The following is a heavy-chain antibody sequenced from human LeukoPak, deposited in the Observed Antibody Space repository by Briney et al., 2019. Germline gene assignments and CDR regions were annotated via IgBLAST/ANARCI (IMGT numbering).Heavy chain of an antibody. Sequence: SETLSLTCTVSGGFISSYYWSWLRQPPGKGLEWIGYNYYSGSTNYNPSLKSRVTISVDTSKNQFSLNLSSVTAADTAVYYCARAYGSGSYYVFDYWGQGTLVTVSS. V-gene: IGHV4-59*01. CDR1: GGFISSYY. CDR2: NYYSGST. J-gene: IGHJ4*02. D-gene: IGHD3-10*01. CDR3: ARAYGSGSYYVFDY.